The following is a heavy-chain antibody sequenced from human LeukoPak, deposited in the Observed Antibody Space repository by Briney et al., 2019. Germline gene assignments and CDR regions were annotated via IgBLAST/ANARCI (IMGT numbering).Heavy chain of an antibody. Sequence: PGGSLRLSCAASGFTFSSYGMHWVRQAPGKGLEWVAVIWYDGSNKYYVDSVKGRFTISRDNSKNTLYLQMNSLRAEDTAVYYCARAGAKYYYGMDVWGQGTTVTVSS. V-gene: IGHV3-33*01. J-gene: IGHJ6*02. D-gene: IGHD4/OR15-4a*01. CDR1: GFTFSSYG. CDR2: IWYDGSNK. CDR3: ARAGAKYYYGMDV.